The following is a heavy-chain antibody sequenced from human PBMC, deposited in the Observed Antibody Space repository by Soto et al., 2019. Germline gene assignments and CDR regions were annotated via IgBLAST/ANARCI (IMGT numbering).Heavy chain of an antibody. CDR2: ISWNSGSI. J-gene: IGHJ4*02. CDR3: AKGWGYDFWSGYRSFDY. CDR1: GFTFDDYA. Sequence: GGSLRLSCAASGFTFDDYAMHWVRQAPGKGLEWVSGISWNSGSIGYADSVKGRFTISRDNAKNSLYLQMNSLRAEDTALYYCAKGWGYDFWSGYRSFDYWGQGTLVTVSS. V-gene: IGHV3-9*01. D-gene: IGHD3-3*01.